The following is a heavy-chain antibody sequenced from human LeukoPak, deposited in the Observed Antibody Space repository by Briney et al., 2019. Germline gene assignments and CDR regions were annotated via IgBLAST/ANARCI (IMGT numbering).Heavy chain of an antibody. CDR2: LNHSVST. CDR3: ARVARWIYSNYGVWFDP. D-gene: IGHD4-11*01. V-gene: IGHV4-34*01. CDR1: GGSFSGYS. Sequence: PSETLSLTCAVYGGSFSGYSWSWIRQPPGKGLEWIGELNHSVSTNYNPSLKSRVTISVDTSKNQFSLKLTSVTAADTAVYYCARVARWIYSNYGVWFDPWGQGTLVTVSS. J-gene: IGHJ5*02.